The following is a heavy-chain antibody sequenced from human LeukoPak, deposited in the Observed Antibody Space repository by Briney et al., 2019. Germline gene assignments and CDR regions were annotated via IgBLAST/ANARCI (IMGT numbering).Heavy chain of an antibody. D-gene: IGHD3-10*01. CDR1: GGSINSGSYF. J-gene: IGHJ6*03. CDR3: ARGSSYYMDV. CDR2: IYTKGIP. Sequence: PSQTLSLTCTVSGGSINSGSYFWSWIRQPAGKGLEWNGRIYTKGIPNYSPSLKSRNTISLDTSKNQFSLKMNSVTAADTALYYCARGSSYYMDVWGKGTTVTVSS. V-gene: IGHV4-61*02.